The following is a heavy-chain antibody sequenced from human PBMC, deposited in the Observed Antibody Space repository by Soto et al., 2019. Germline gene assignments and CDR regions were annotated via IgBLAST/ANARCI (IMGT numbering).Heavy chain of an antibody. V-gene: IGHV4-59*01. J-gene: IGHJ4*02. Sequence: QVQLQESGPGLVKPSETLSLTCTVSGGSISSFYWSWIRQPPGKGLEWIGYIHYSGSTKSNPSLKSRVTILLDTSKNQFSLKLSSVTAADTAVYYCAANHRGYSGYDYWGQGTLVTVSS. CDR3: AANHRGYSGYDY. D-gene: IGHD5-12*01. CDR2: IHYSGST. CDR1: GGSISSFY.